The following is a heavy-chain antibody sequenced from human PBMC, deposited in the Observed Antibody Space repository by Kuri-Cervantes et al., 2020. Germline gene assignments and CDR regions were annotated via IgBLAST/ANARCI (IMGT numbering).Heavy chain of an antibody. V-gene: IGHV3-30*03. Sequence: GESLKISCAASGFTFSSYGMHWVRQAPGKGLEWVAVISYDGSNKYYADSVKGRFTISRDNSKNTLYLQMNSLRPEDTAVYYCVSGTGPTTGTTLFDCWGQGTLVTVSS. CDR3: VSGTGPTTGTTLFDC. CDR1: GFTFSSYG. CDR2: ISYDGSNK. J-gene: IGHJ4*02. D-gene: IGHD4-17*01.